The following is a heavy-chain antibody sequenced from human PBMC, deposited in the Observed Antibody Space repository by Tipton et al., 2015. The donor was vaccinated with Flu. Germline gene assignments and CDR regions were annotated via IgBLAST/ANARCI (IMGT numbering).Heavy chain of an antibody. CDR2: ISAYNGNT. CDR1: GYTFTSYG. D-gene: IGHD6-13*01. J-gene: IGHJ6*02. Sequence: QSGAEVKKPGASVKVSCKASGYTFTSYGISWVRQAPGQGLEWMGWISAYNGNTNYAQKLQGRVTMTTDTSTSTAYMELRSRRSDDTAVYYCARDHPGGVAADYYYYGMDVWGQGTTVTVSS. CDR3: ARDHPGGVAADYYYYGMDV. V-gene: IGHV1-18*01.